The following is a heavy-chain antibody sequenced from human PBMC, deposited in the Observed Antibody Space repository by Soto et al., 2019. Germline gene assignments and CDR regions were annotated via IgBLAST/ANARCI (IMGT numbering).Heavy chain of an antibody. J-gene: IGHJ5*02. CDR2: MNPNSGNT. V-gene: IGHV1-8*01. CDR1: GYTFTSYD. D-gene: IGHD2-2*01. Sequence: GASVKVSCKASGYTFTSYDINWVRQATGQGLEWMGWMNPNSGNTGYAQKFQGRVTMTRNTSTTTAYMELRSLRSDDTAVYYCARVVPGAEAWFGPWGQGTLVTVSS. CDR3: ARVVPGAEAWFGP.